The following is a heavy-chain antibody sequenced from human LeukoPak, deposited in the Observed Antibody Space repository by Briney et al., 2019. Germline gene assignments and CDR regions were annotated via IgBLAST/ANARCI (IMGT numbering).Heavy chain of an antibody. V-gene: IGHV3-53*01. D-gene: IGHD3-3*01. J-gene: IGHJ6*02. CDR3: ARARGDFWSGYSSYYYYGMDV. CDR1: GFTVSSNY. CDR2: IYSGGST. Sequence: GGSLRLSCAASGFTVSSNYMSWVRQAPGKGLEWVSVIYSGGSTYYADSVKGRFTISRDNSKNTLYLQMNSLRAEDTAVYYCARARGDFWSGYSSYYYYGMDVWGQGTTVTVSS.